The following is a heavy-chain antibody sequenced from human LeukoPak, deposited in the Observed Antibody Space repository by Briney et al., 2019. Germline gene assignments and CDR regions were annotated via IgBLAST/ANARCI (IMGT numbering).Heavy chain of an antibody. D-gene: IGHD3-22*01. CDR2: ASTSGST. CDR1: GGSFSGCY. CDR3: ARNSGYYDY. J-gene: IGHJ4*02. Sequence: SETLSLTCAVYGGSFSGCYWSWIRQPAGKGLEWIGRASTSGSTYYSPSLKSRVTMSLATSKNQFSLRLDSVTAADTAVYYCARNSGYYDYWGPGTLVTVSS. V-gene: IGHV4-59*10.